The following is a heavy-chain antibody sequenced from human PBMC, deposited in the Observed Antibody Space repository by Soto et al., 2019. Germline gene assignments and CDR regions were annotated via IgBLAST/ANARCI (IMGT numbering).Heavy chain of an antibody. CDR1: GFTFDDYA. CDR3: AKEGIAAAGSDYYFDY. V-gene: IGHV3-9*01. Sequence: GGSLRLSCAASGFTFDDYAMHWVRQAPGKGLEWVSGISWNSGSIGYADSVKGRFTISRDNAKNSLYLQMNSLRAEDTALYYCAKEGIAAAGSDYYFDYWGQGTLVTVSS. J-gene: IGHJ4*02. D-gene: IGHD6-13*01. CDR2: ISWNSGSI.